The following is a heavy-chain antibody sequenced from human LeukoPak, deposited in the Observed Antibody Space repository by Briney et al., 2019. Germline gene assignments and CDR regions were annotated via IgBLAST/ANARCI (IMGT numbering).Heavy chain of an antibody. CDR1: GGTFSSYA. CDR3: ASGGVPADRHYYYYGMDV. D-gene: IGHD2-2*01. Sequence: SVKVSCKASGGTFSSYAISWVRQAPGQGLEWMGGIIPIFGTANYAQKFQGRVTITADESTSTAYMELSSLRSEDTAVYYCASGGVPADRHYYYYGMDVWGQGTTVTVSS. CDR2: IIPIFGTA. J-gene: IGHJ6*02. V-gene: IGHV1-69*13.